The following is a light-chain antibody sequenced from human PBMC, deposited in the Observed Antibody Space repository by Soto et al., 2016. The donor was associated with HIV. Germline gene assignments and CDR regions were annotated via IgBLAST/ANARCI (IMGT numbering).Light chain of an antibody. J-gene: IGKJ1*01. CDR2: AAS. CDR3: LQHNAYPRT. Sequence: DIQMTQSPSSLSASVGDRVIITCRASQAIRNDLGWYQQQPGKAPKRLIYAASSLQSGVPSRFSGSGSGTEFTLTISSLQPEDFATYYCLQHNAYPRTFGQGTRVDVK. V-gene: IGKV1-17*01. CDR1: QAIRND.